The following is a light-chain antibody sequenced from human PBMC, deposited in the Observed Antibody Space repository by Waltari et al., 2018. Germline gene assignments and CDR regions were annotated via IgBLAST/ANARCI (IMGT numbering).Light chain of an antibody. Sequence: NFMLTQPHSVSESPGKTVTSSCTRSSGSIASNYVKWYQQRPGSSPTTVIYEYNQRPSGVPDRFSGSIDSSSNSASLTISGLKTEDEADYYCQSYDSSSVVFGGGTKLTVL. J-gene: IGLJ2*01. V-gene: IGLV6-57*01. CDR3: QSYDSSSVV. CDR2: EYN. CDR1: SGSIASNY.